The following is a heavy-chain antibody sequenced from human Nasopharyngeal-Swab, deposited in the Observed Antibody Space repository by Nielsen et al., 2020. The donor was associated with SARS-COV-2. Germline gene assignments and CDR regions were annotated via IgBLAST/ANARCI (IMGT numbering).Heavy chain of an antibody. CDR2: IKSKTDGGTT. Sequence: GESLKISCAASGFTFSNAWMNWVRQAPGKGLEWVGRIKSKTDGGTTDYAAPVKGRFTISRDDSKNTLYPQMNSLKTEDTAVYYCTTDRYSSSWYHVSWFDPWGQGTLVTVSS. CDR3: TTDRYSSSWYHVSWFDP. V-gene: IGHV3-15*07. D-gene: IGHD6-13*01. J-gene: IGHJ5*02. CDR1: GFTFSNAW.